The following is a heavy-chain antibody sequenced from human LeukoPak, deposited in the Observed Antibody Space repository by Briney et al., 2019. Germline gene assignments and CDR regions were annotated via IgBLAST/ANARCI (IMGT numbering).Heavy chain of an antibody. D-gene: IGHD5-24*01. CDR1: GYTLTELS. V-gene: IGHV1-24*01. CDR3: ATLRRDGYNWLDAFDI. CDR2: FDPEDGET. Sequence: GASVKVSCKVSGYTLTELSMHWVRQAPGKGLEWMGGFDPEDGETIYAQKFQGGVTMTEDTSTDTAYMELSSLRSEDTAVYYCATLRRDGYNWLDAFDIWGQGTMVTVSS. J-gene: IGHJ3*02.